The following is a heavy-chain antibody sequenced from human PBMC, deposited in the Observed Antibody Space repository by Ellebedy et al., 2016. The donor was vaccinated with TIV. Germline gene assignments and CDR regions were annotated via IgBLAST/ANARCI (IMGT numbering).Heavy chain of an antibody. Sequence: GESLKISXAASGFTFSDYYMSWIRQAPGKGLEWVSYISSSSSYTNYADSVKGRFTISRDNAKNSLYLQMNSLRAEDTAVYYCARPNGAGRPEYYFDYWGQGTLVTVSS. D-gene: IGHD1-14*01. CDR2: ISSSSSYT. CDR1: GFTFSDYY. CDR3: ARPNGAGRPEYYFDY. V-gene: IGHV3-11*06. J-gene: IGHJ4*02.